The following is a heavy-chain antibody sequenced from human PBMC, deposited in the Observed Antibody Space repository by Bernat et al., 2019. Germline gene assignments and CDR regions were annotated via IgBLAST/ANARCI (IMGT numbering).Heavy chain of an antibody. D-gene: IGHD3-10*01. CDR3: ARAWDYGSGSYRDSYDTFDI. V-gene: IGHV1-46*01. CDR1: GYTFTSYY. CDR2: INPSGGRI. J-gene: IGHJ3*02. Sequence: QVQLVQSGAEVKKPGASVKVSCKASGYTFTSYYIHWVRQAPGQGLEWMGIINPSGGRISYAQKFQGRVTMTRDTSTSTVYMELSSLRSEDTAVYYCARAWDYGSGSYRDSYDTFDIWGQGTMVTVSS.